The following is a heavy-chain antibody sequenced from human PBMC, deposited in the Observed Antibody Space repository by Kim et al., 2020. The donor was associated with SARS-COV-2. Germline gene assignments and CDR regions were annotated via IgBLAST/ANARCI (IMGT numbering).Heavy chain of an antibody. CDR1: GGSISSSNW. V-gene: IGHV4-4*02. J-gene: IGHJ2*01. CDR3: ASDGSGSYGGWYFDL. Sequence: SETLSLTCAVSGGSISSSNWWSWVRQPPGKGLEWIGEIYHSGSTNYNPSLKSRVTISVDKSKNQFSLKLSSVTAADTAVYYCASDGSGSYGGWYFDLWGRGTLVTVSS. CDR2: IYHSGST. D-gene: IGHD3-10*01.